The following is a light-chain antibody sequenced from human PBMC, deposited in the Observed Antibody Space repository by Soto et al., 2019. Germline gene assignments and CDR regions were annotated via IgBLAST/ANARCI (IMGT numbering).Light chain of an antibody. Sequence: QSALTQPASVSGSPGQSITISCTGTSSDVGGYNYVSWYQQHPGKAPKLMIYEVSNRPSGVSNRLSGSKSGNTASLTISGIQAEDEADYYCSSYTSSSIDYVFGTGTKLTVL. CDR2: EVS. CDR3: SSYTSSSIDYV. J-gene: IGLJ1*01. V-gene: IGLV2-14*01. CDR1: SSDVGGYNY.